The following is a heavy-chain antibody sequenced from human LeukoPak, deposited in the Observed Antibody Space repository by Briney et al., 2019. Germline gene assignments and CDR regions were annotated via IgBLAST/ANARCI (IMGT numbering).Heavy chain of an antibody. Sequence: GGSLRLSCAASGFTFSSYAMSWVRQAPGKGLEWVSAISGSGGSTYYADSVKGRFTISRDNSKITLYLQMNSLRAEDTAVYYCAKDLRGALRYFDWEAPFDYWGQGTLVTVSS. CDR1: GFTFSSYA. CDR2: ISGSGGST. CDR3: AKDLRGALRYFDWEAPFDY. D-gene: IGHD3-9*01. J-gene: IGHJ4*02. V-gene: IGHV3-23*01.